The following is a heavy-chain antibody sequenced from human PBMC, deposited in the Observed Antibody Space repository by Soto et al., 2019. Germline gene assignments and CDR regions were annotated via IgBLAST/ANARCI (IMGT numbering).Heavy chain of an antibody. D-gene: IGHD3-10*01. J-gene: IGHJ3*01. CDR3: ARVWGGAFDF. Sequence: SETQSLTCTVSGGNVRSGSDYWSWIRQPPGKGLEWIGYIYYSGSTKYNPSLKSRVTISVDTSKNRFSLRLSSVTAADTAVYYCARVWGGAFDFWGQGTMVTVSS. CDR2: IYYSGST. CDR1: GGNVRSGSDY. V-gene: IGHV4-61*01.